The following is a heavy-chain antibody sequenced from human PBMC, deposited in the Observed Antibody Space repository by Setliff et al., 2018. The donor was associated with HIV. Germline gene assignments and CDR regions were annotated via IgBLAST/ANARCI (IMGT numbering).Heavy chain of an antibody. CDR1: GGSISTYY. V-gene: IGHV4-4*08. Sequence: SETLSLTCTVSGGSISTYYCSWIRQPPGKGPEWIGYIYTSGSTDYNPSLRSRVTISVDTSTNQFSLNLASVTAADTAVYYCTRRFEKWLAFDYWGQGTLVTVSS. CDR3: TRRFEKWLAFDY. D-gene: IGHD6-19*01. CDR2: IYTSGST. J-gene: IGHJ4*02.